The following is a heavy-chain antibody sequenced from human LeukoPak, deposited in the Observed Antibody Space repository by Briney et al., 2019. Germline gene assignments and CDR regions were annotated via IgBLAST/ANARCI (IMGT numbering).Heavy chain of an antibody. D-gene: IGHD2-21*02. V-gene: IGHV3-53*04. CDR2: IYSGGST. Sequence: GGSLRLSCAASGFTVSSNYMSWVRQAPGKGLEWVSVIYSGGSTYYADSVKGRFTISRRNSKNTLYLQMNSLRAEDTAVYYCARGRLLMGGYYFDYWGQGTLVTVSS. J-gene: IGHJ4*02. CDR1: GFTVSSNY. CDR3: ARGRLLMGGYYFDY.